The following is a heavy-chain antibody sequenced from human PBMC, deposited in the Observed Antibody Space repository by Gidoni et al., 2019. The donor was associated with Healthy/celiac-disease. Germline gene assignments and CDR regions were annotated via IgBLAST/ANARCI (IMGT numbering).Heavy chain of an antibody. CDR1: GGSISSYY. D-gene: IGHD3-22*01. V-gene: IGHV4-59*01. J-gene: IGHJ4*02. CDR3: ARGSYYYDSSGYGY. Sequence: QVQLQESGPGLVKPSETLSLTCTVPGGSISSYYWSWIRPPPGKGLEWIGYIYYSGSTNYNPSLKSRVTISVDTSKNQFSLKLSSVTAADTAVYYCARGSYYYDSSGYGYWGQGTLVTVSS. CDR2: IYYSGST.